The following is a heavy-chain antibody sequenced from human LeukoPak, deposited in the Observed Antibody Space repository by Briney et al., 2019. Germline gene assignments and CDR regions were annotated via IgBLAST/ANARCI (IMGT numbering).Heavy chain of an antibody. V-gene: IGHV4-59*11. CDR1: GGSISSHY. Sequence: SETLSLTCTVSGGSISSHYWSWIRQPPGKGLEWVGYIYYSGSTNYNPSLKSRVTISVDTSKNQFSLKLSSVTAADTAVYYCARDIRTGYSSDWYFDLWGRGTLVTVSS. CDR2: IYYSGST. J-gene: IGHJ2*01. CDR3: ARDIRTGYSSDWYFDL. D-gene: IGHD6-19*01.